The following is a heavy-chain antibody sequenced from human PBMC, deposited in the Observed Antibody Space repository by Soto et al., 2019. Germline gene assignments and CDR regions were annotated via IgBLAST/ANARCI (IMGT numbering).Heavy chain of an antibody. CDR1: GYSLTTDW. J-gene: IGHJ5*02. V-gene: IGHV5-10-1*01. Sequence: GESLKISCKGSGYSLTTDWISWVRQMPGKGLEWMGRIDPSDSYTSYSPSFQGHVTISADKSISTAYLQWGSLKASDTAVYYCARLRIAEHGDPGPWGQGTLVTVSS. CDR2: IDPSDSYT. CDR3: ARLRIAEHGDPGP. D-gene: IGHD2-21*02.